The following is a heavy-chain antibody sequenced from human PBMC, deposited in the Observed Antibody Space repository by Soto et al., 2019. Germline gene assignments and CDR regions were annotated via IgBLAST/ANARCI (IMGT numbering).Heavy chain of an antibody. V-gene: IGHV4-59*08. CDR2: IYYSGST. D-gene: IGHD3-16*02. CDR3: GRHDPYRKTMYYFDY. Sequence: SETLSLTCTVSGGSISSYYWSWIRQPPGKGLEWIGYIYYSGSTNYNPSLKSRVTISVDTSKNQFSLKLSSVTAADTAVYYCGRHDPYRKTMYYFDYWGQGTLVTVSS. CDR1: GGSISSYY. J-gene: IGHJ4*02.